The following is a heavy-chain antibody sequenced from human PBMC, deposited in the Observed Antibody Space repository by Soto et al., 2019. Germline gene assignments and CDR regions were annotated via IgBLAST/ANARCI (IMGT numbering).Heavy chain of an antibody. D-gene: IGHD6-19*01. J-gene: IGHJ5*02. Sequence: QPGGSLRLSCVGSGFSFNSYWMSWVRQAPGKGLEWVANIKLDGRERYYVDSVKGRFTISRDNAKNSVYLQMNSLRVEDTAVYYCAREIAHSSAGYDLRPLDPWGQGALVTVSS. CDR1: GFSFNSYW. CDR3: AREIAHSSAGYDLRPLDP. V-gene: IGHV3-7*03. CDR2: IKLDGRER.